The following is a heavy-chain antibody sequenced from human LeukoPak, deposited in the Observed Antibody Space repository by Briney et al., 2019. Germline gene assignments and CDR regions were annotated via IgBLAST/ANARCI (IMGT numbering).Heavy chain of an antibody. Sequence: PSETLSLTCAVYGGSFSVYYWSWIRQPPGKGLEWIGEINHSGSTNYNPSLKSRVTISVDTSKNQFSLKLSSVTAADTAVYYCASLARIVVVPAPLYGMDVWGQGTTVTVSS. CDR3: ASLARIVVVPAPLYGMDV. CDR1: GGSFSVYY. V-gene: IGHV4-34*01. J-gene: IGHJ6*02. D-gene: IGHD2-2*01. CDR2: INHSGST.